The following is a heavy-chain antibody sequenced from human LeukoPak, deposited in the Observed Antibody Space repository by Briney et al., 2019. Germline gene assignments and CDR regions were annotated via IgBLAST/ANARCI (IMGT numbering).Heavy chain of an antibody. CDR2: ISSNGGST. CDR3: ARVAIAAAGSGWFDP. D-gene: IGHD6-13*01. V-gene: IGHV3-64*01. J-gene: IGHJ5*02. CDR1: GFTFSSYA. Sequence: GGSLRLSCAASGFTFSSYAMHWVRQAPGKGLEYVSAISSNGGSTYYANSVKGRFTISRDNSKNTLYLQMGSLRAEDMAVYYCARVAIAAAGSGWFDPWGQGTLVTVSS.